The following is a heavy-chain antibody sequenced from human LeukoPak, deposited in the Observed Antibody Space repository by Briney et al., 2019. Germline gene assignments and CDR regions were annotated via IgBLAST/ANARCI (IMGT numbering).Heavy chain of an antibody. D-gene: IGHD4-17*01. CDR2: TSYDGSSK. CDR3: AKDPARVTTPYNWFDP. CDR1: GFTFSSYG. V-gene: IGHV3-30*18. J-gene: IGHJ5*02. Sequence: GRSLGLSCAASGFTFSSYGMHWVRQAPGKGLEWVAVTSYDGSSKNYADSVKGRFTVSRDNPKNTLYLQMNSLRAEDTAVYYCAKDPARVTTPYNWFDPWGQGTLVTVSS.